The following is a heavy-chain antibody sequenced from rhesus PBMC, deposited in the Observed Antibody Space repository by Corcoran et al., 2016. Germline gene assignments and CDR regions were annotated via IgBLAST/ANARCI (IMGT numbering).Heavy chain of an antibody. CDR1: GFPFSAYS. V-gene: IGHV3-184*01. Sequence: EVQLVGFGVDWFQPWGPLRLPCAPSGFPFSAYSICWVRQAPGKGLEWVGFMKSKDDSEPTEYDASVKGRFTITRDDAKSIAYLQMSSLKTEDTAVYYCTREYCGGGVCSLGDYWGQGVLVTVSS. D-gene: IGHD2-39*02. CDR2: MKSKDDSEPT. J-gene: IGHJ4*01. CDR3: TREYCGGGVCSLGDY.